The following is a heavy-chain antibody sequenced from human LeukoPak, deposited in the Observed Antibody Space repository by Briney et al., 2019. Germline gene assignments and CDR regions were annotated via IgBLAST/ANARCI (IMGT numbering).Heavy chain of an antibody. J-gene: IGHJ4*02. Sequence: PSETLSLTCTVSGGSISSYYWSWIRQPAGKGLEWIGRIYTSGSTNYNPSLKSRVNMSVDTSKNQFSLKLSSVTAADTAVYYCARGPFIAVAGTRGSVDYWGQGTLVTVSS. CDR3: ARGPFIAVAGTRGSVDY. CDR1: GGSISSYY. V-gene: IGHV4-4*07. D-gene: IGHD6-19*01. CDR2: IYTSGST.